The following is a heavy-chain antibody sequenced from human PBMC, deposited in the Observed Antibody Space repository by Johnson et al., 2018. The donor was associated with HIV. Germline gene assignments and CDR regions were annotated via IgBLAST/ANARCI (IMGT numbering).Heavy chain of an antibody. V-gene: IGHV3-30-3*01. Sequence: QVQLVESGGGLVQPGGSLRLSCAVSGFTFSNAWMTWVRQAPGKGLEWVAVISYDGSNKYYADSVKGRFTISRDNAKNSLYLQMNSLRAEDTAVYYCASKAAGTMHAFDIWGQGTMVTVSS. CDR2: ISYDGSNK. D-gene: IGHD6-13*01. J-gene: IGHJ3*02. CDR1: GFTFSNAW. CDR3: ASKAAGTMHAFDI.